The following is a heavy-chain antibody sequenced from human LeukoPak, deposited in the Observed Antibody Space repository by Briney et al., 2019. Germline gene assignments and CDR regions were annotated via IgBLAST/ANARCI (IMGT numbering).Heavy chain of an antibody. Sequence: GGSLRLSCEASGFTFSSHWMRWVREAPGKGLVWASHIKTDGSITNYAESVKGRFTISRDNARNTLYLQMNSLRAEDTAVYYCGRDLNYNQIDYWGQGTLVTVSS. CDR1: GFTFSSHW. V-gene: IGHV3-74*01. J-gene: IGHJ4*02. CDR2: IKTDGSIT. CDR3: GRDLNYNQIDY. D-gene: IGHD4-11*01.